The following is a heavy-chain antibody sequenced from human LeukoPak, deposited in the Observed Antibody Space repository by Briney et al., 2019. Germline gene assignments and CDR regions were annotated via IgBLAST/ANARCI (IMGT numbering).Heavy chain of an antibody. J-gene: IGHJ4*02. CDR2: INHSGST. V-gene: IGHV4-34*01. Sequence: SETLSLTCAVYGGSFSGYYWSWIRQPPGKGLEWIGEINHSGSTNYNPSLKSRVTISVDTSKNQLSLKLSSVTAADTAVYYCARGRAYYDSSGYCNLFDYWGQGTLVTVSS. CDR1: GGSFSGYY. CDR3: ARGRAYYDSSGYCNLFDY. D-gene: IGHD3-22*01.